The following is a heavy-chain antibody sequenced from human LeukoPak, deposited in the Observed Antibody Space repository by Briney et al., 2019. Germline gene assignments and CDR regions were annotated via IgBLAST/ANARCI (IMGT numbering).Heavy chain of an antibody. CDR3: ARDFRGNKPNWFDP. Sequence: GRSLRLSCAASGFTFSSYGMHWVRQAPGKGLEWVAVIWYDGSNKYYADSVKGRFTISRDNSKNTLYLQMNSLRAEDTAVYYCARDFRGNKPNWFDPWGQGTLVTVSS. V-gene: IGHV3-33*01. CDR1: GFTFSSYG. J-gene: IGHJ5*02. D-gene: IGHD1-14*01. CDR2: IWYDGSNK.